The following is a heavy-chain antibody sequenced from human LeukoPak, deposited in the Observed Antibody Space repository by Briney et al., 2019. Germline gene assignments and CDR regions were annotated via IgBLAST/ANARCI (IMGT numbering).Heavy chain of an antibody. Sequence: SETLSLTCTVSGGSISSGRYCWTWIRQPPGKGLEWIGYIYYTGSTNYNPSLKSRVTISVDTSKIQFSLKPSSVTAADTAVYYCARIFGSGYDFRGAFDIWGQGTMVTVSS. D-gene: IGHD5-12*01. J-gene: IGHJ3*02. CDR3: ARIFGSGYDFRGAFDI. CDR2: IYYTGST. V-gene: IGHV4-61*01. CDR1: GGSISSGRYC.